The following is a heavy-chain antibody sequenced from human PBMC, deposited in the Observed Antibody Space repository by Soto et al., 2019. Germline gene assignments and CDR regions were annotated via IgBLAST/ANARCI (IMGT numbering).Heavy chain of an antibody. V-gene: IGHV4-59*12. D-gene: IGHD6-13*01. CDR2: IYLGGST. CDR1: GASISCYY. Sequence: PSETLSLTCSVSGASISCYYYTWIRQPPGKGLEWIGYIYLGGSTNYNPSFKSRVIISVDTSKNQFSVRLSSVTAADTAVYYCAWACEGTKGYSFDPWGLGTLVTVSS. CDR3: AWACEGTKGYSFDP. J-gene: IGHJ5*02.